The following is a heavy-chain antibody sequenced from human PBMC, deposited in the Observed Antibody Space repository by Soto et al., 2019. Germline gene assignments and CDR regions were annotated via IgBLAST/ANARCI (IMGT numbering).Heavy chain of an antibody. V-gene: IGHV5-51*01. J-gene: IGHJ6*02. CDR3: ARSRVGMDV. CDR1: RYTFTSYG. Sequence: ASVKVSCKASRYTFTSYGIHWVRQAPGQRLEWMGIIYPGDSDTRYNPSFQGQVTISADKSINTAYVQWSSLKASDTAMYYCARSRVGMDVWGQGTTVTVSS. CDR2: IYPGDSDT.